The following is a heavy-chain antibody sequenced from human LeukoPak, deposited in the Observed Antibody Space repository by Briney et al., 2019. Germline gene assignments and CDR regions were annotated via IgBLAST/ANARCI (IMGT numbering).Heavy chain of an antibody. Sequence: PGGSLRLSCAASGFTFSDYYMSWLRQAPGKGQEWVSYISSSGSTIYYADSVKGRFTISRDNAKNSLYLQMNSLRAEDTAVYYCARDSEYYDFWSGYSVWGQGTLVTVSS. CDR2: ISSSGSTI. CDR1: GFTFSDYY. V-gene: IGHV3-11*04. J-gene: IGHJ4*02. CDR3: ARDSEYYDFWSGYSV. D-gene: IGHD3-3*01.